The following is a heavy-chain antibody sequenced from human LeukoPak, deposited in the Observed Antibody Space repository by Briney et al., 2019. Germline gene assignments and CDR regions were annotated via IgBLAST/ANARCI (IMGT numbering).Heavy chain of an antibody. Sequence: PSETLSLTCTVSGGSISSGGYYWSWIRQPPGKGLEWIGYIYYSGSTYYNPSLKSRVTISVDTSKNQFSLKLSSVTAADTAVYYCARAVVVPAAITPFNWFDPWGQGTLVTVSS. D-gene: IGHD2-2*01. CDR1: GGSISSGGYY. J-gene: IGHJ5*02. CDR3: ARAVVVPAAITPFNWFDP. V-gene: IGHV4-30-4*08. CDR2: IYYSGST.